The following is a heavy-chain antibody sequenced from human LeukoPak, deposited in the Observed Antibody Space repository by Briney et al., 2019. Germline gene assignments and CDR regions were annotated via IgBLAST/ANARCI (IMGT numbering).Heavy chain of an antibody. CDR3: ATKQWLAPPPDS. CDR2: INTDGTVT. CDR1: GFTFSKYW. J-gene: IGHJ4*02. V-gene: IGHV3-74*01. D-gene: IGHD6-19*01. Sequence: GGSLRLPCAASGFTFSKYWMLWVRQAPGKGLGSVSRINTDGTVTTYADSVKGRFTVSRDNADNTMFLQMNSVRDEDTAVYYCATKQWLAPPPDSWGQGTPVTVSS.